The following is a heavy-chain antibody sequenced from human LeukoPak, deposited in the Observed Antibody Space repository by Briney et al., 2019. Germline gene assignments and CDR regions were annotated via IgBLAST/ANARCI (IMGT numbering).Heavy chain of an antibody. CDR2: IDPSDSYT. J-gene: IGHJ5*02. CDR3: ARADINWFDP. CDR1: GYSFTSYW. V-gene: IGHV5-10-1*01. Sequence: GESLRISCKGSGYSFTSYWITWVRQMPGKGLEWTGRIDPSDSYTNFSPSFQGHVTISADKSISTAYLQWSSLKASDTAMYYCARADINWFDPWGQGTLVTVSS.